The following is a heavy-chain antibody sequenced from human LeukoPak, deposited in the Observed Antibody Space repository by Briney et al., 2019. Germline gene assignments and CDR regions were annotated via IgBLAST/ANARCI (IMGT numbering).Heavy chain of an antibody. CDR1: GFTFSSYA. CDR2: ISGSGGST. J-gene: IGHJ4*02. CDR3: AKDPRDYDILTGYYFSDY. Sequence: GRSLRLSCAASGFTFSSYAMSWVRQAPGKGLEWVSAISGSGGSTYYADSVKGRFTISRDNSKNTLYLQMNSLRAEDTAVYYCAKDPRDYDILTGYYFSDYWGQGTLVTVSS. D-gene: IGHD3-9*01. V-gene: IGHV3-23*01.